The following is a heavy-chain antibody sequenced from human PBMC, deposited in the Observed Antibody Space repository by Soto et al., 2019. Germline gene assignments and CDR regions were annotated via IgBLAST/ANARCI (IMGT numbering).Heavy chain of an antibody. CDR1: GFTFSRYG. CDR2: IWYDGSKK. CDR3: ARADFWSGYYILTYFDY. V-gene: IGHV3-33*01. J-gene: IGHJ4*02. Sequence: QVQLVESGGGVVQPGRSLRLSCAAAGFTFSRYGMHWVRQAPGKGLEWVAFIWYDGSKKYYADSVKGRFTISRDNSKNXXXXXXXXXXXEXTAVYFCARADFWSGYYILTYFDYWGQGTLVTVSS. D-gene: IGHD3-3*01.